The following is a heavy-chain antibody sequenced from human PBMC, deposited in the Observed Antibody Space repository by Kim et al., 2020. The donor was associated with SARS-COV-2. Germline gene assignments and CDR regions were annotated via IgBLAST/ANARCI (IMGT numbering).Heavy chain of an antibody. D-gene: IGHD1-7*01. J-gene: IGHJ4*02. Sequence: SETLSLTCTVSGGSISSGGYYWSWIRQHPGKGLEWIGYIYYSGSTYYNPSLKSRVTISVDTSKNQFSLKLSSVTAADTAVYYCATSNRDNWNYPYYFDYWGQGTLVTVSS. V-gene: IGHV4-31*03. CDR1: GGSISSGGYY. CDR2: IYYSGST. CDR3: ATSNRDNWNYPYYFDY.